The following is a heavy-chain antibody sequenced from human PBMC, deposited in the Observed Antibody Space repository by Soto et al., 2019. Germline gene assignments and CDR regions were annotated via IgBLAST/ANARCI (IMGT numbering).Heavy chain of an antibody. J-gene: IGHJ6*02. CDR1: GYSFTSYW. CDR2: IYPGDSDT. CDR3: ARHVRHGTTVSSIYYYYGMDL. Sequence: GESLKISCKGSGYSFTSYWIGWVRQMPGKGLEWMGIIYPGDSDTRYSPSFQGQVTISADKSISTAYLQWSSLKASDTAMYYCARHVRHGTTVSSIYYYYGMDLWGQGTTATVSS. V-gene: IGHV5-51*01. D-gene: IGHD4-4*01.